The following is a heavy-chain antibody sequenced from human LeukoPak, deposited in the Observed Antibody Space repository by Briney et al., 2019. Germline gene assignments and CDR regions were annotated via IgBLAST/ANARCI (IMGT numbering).Heavy chain of an antibody. D-gene: IGHD3-3*01. CDR1: GFSFRDYE. Sequence: GSLRLSCAASGFSFRDYELTWVRQAPGKGLEWVANIKQDGSEKYYVDSVKGRFTISRDNAKNSLYLQMNSLRAEDTAVYYCARDHHDFWSGYFWFDPWGQGTLVTVSS. CDR3: ARDHHDFWSGYFWFDP. CDR2: IKQDGSEK. J-gene: IGHJ5*02. V-gene: IGHV3-7*01.